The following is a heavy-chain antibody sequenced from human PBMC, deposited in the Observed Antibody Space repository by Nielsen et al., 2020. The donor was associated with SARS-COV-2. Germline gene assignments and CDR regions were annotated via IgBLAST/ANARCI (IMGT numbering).Heavy chain of an antibody. CDR2: IYYSGYT. J-gene: IGHJ6*02. D-gene: IGHD4-17*01. CDR1: GDSISGSDYY. V-gene: IGHV4-30-4*01. Sequence: SETLSLTCSVSGDSISGSDYYWTWIRQPPGKGLEWIGYIYYSGYTSYNPSLKSRVTISVDTSENQFSLESRSVTAADTAVYYCARDAYGDSSFYSYGLDVWGQGTTVAVSS. CDR3: ARDAYGDSSFYSYGLDV.